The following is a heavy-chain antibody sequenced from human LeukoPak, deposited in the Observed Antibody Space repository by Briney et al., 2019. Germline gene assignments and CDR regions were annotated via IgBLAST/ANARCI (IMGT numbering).Heavy chain of an antibody. Sequence: PGGSLRLSCAASGFTFSNAWMSWVRQAPGKGLEWVGRIKSKTDGGTTDYAAPVKGRFTISRDDSKNTLYLQMNSLRAEDTAVYYCARSGSNYYYYDMDVWGKGTTVTVSS. CDR2: IKSKTDGGTT. D-gene: IGHD5-12*01. CDR1: GFTFSNAW. CDR3: ARSGSNYYYYDMDV. J-gene: IGHJ6*03. V-gene: IGHV3-15*01.